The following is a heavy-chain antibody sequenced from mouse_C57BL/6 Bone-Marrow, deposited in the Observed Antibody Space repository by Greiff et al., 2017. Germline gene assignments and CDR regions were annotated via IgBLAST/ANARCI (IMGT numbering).Heavy chain of an antibody. CDR1: GYTFTSYW. CDR3: ARKDWDDYAMDY. D-gene: IGHD4-1*01. Sequence: VKLQQPGAELVMPGASVKLSCKASGYTFTSYWMHWVKQRPGQGLEWIGEIDPSDSYTNYNQKFKGKSTLNVDKSSSTAYMQLSSLTSEDSAVYYCARKDWDDYAMDYWGQGTSVTVSS. V-gene: IGHV1-69*01. CDR2: IDPSDSYT. J-gene: IGHJ4*01.